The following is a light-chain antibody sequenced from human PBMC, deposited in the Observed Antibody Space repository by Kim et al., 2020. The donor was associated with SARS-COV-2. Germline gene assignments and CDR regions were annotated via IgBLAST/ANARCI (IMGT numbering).Light chain of an antibody. CDR1: SLRSYY. V-gene: IGLV3-19*01. J-gene: IGLJ2*01. Sequence: SSELTQDPAVSVALGQTVRITCQGGSLRSYYASWYQQKPGQAPLLVIYGKNNRPSGIPDQFSGSSSGNTASLTITGAQAEDEADYYCSSRDDTGNHVVFGGGTKLTVL. CDR3: SSRDDTGNHVV. CDR2: GKN.